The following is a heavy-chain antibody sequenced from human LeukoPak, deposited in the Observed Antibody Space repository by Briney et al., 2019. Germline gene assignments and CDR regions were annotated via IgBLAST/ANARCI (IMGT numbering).Heavy chain of an antibody. V-gene: IGHV4-59*01. Sequence: PSETLSLTCSVSGGSINNYYWSWIRQPPGKGLEWIGYIYYTGNTSYNPSLKSRVTMSVDTSKNQFSLRLSSMTAADTAVYYCVRDHYYDSSGYTFRHWGRGTLVTVSS. CDR1: GGSINNYY. J-gene: IGHJ1*01. CDR3: VRDHYYDSSGYTFRH. D-gene: IGHD3-22*01. CDR2: IYYTGNT.